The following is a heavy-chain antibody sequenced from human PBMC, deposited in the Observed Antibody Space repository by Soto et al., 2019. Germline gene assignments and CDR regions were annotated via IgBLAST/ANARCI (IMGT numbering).Heavy chain of an antibody. Sequence: EVQLVESGGGLVQPGGSLRLSCAASGFTFSNYCMSWVRQAPGKGLEWVANIKQDGSERNYVDSVKGRFTISRDNAMNSLYVQLNSLRAEDTAVYYCARAGSENDYWGQGTLVTVSS. D-gene: IGHD3-10*01. CDR1: GFTFSNYC. CDR3: ARAGSENDY. V-gene: IGHV3-7*05. CDR2: IKQDGSER. J-gene: IGHJ4*02.